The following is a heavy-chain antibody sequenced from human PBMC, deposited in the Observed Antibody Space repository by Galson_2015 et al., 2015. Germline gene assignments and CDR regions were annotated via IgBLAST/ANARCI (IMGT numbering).Heavy chain of an antibody. CDR1: GFTFGDYV. CDR3: TRATYTLFGVVANYYYYYMDV. J-gene: IGHJ6*03. V-gene: IGHV3-49*04. D-gene: IGHD3-3*01. Sequence: LRLSCAASGFTFGDYVIHWVRQAPGKGLEWVGFIRTKAYRGTTEYAASVKGRFTLSRDDSESIAYLQMISLKTEDTAVYYCTRATYTLFGVVANYYYYYMDVWGKGTRSPSP. CDR2: IRTKAYRGTT.